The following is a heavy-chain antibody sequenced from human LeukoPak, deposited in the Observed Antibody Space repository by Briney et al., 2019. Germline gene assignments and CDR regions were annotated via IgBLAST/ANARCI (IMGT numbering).Heavy chain of an antibody. CDR3: ARDRRVPAAIVGYYYYYYMDV. V-gene: IGHV4-38-2*02. J-gene: IGHJ6*03. Sequence: ASETLSLTCTVSGYSISSGYYWGWIRQPPGKGLEWIGNIYHSGSTYYNPSLKSRVTISVDTSKNQFSLKLSSVTAADTAVYYCARDRRVPAAIVGYYYYYYMDVWGKGTTVTVSS. CDR1: GYSISSGYY. CDR2: IYHSGST. D-gene: IGHD2-2*01.